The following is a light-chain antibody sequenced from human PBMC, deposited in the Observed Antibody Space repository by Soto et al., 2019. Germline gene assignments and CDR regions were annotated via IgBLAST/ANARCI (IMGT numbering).Light chain of an antibody. J-gene: IGKJ1*01. CDR1: QSVSSY. CDR3: QQYNNWPPRT. CDR2: DAS. Sequence: EIVVTQSPATLSISPGERATLSCRASQSVSSYLAWYQQKPGQAPRLLIYDASNRATGIPARFSGSGSGTEFTLTISSLQSEDFAVYYCQQYNNWPPRTFGQGSIV. V-gene: IGKV3D-15*01.